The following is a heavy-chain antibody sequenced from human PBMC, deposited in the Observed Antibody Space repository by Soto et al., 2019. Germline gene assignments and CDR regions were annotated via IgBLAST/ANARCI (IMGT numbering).Heavy chain of an antibody. CDR1: RDTFNTYA. D-gene: IGHD3-16*01. Sequence: QGQLVQSGAEVKKPGSSVKVSCKTSRDTFNTYAFNWVRQAPGQGLEWMGWIIPIFSSRNYAEKFQGRVTITVDDSTSTAYMELRSLRFEDTAVYYCARGETYLGVWGQGTTVTVSS. V-gene: IGHV1-69*01. J-gene: IGHJ6*02. CDR2: IIPIFSSR. CDR3: ARGETYLGV.